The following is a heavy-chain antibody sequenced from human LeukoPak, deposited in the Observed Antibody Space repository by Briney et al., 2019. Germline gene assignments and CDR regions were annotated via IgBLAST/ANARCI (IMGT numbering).Heavy chain of an antibody. CDR3: ARALSSGSLRNAFDI. CDR2: INPNSGGT. D-gene: IGHD1-26*01. V-gene: IGHV1-2*02. CDR1: GYTFTGYY. J-gene: IGHJ3*02. Sequence: ASVTVSFKASGYTFTGYYMHWVRQAPGQGLEWMGWINPNSGGTNYAQKFQGRVTMTRDTSIGTAYMERSRLRSDDTAVYYCARALSSGSLRNAFDIWGQGTMVTVSS.